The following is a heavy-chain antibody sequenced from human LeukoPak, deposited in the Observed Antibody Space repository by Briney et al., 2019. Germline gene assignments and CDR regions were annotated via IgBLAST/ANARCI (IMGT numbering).Heavy chain of an antibody. CDR2: ISGSGGST. CDR1: GFTFNSYE. D-gene: IGHD4-23*01. Sequence: GGSLRLSCAASGFTFNSYEMNWVRQAPGKGLEWVSAISGSGGSTYYADSVKGRFTISRDNSKNTLYLQMNSLRAEDTAVYYCAKDSRIYGGNAGGWFDPWGQGTLVTVSS. J-gene: IGHJ5*02. V-gene: IGHV3-23*01. CDR3: AKDSRIYGGNAGGWFDP.